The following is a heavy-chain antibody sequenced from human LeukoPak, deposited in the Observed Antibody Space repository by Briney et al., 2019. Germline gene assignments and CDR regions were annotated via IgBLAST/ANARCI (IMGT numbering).Heavy chain of an antibody. V-gene: IGHV1-69*05. CDR3: ARERGRPACSSTSCYIYNWFDP. Sequence: ASVKVSCKASGGTFSSYAISWVRQAPGQGLEWMGGIIPIFGTANYAQKFQGRVTITTDESTSTAYMELSSLRSEDTAVYYCARERGRPACSSTSCYIYNWFDPWGQGTLVTVSS. D-gene: IGHD2-2*02. CDR2: IIPIFGTA. CDR1: GGTFSSYA. J-gene: IGHJ5*02.